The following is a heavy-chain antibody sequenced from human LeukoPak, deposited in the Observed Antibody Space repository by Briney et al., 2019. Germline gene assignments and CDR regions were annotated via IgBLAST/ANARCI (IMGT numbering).Heavy chain of an antibody. CDR3: ARVVYDSTSRGFDP. D-gene: IGHD3-22*01. J-gene: IGHJ5*02. Sequence: SQTLSLTCAISGDSVSSNSAAWNSIRQSPSRGLEWLGRTYYRSEWYNDYAVSVKSRITINPDTSKNQFSLQLKSVTPEDTAVYYCARVVYDSTSRGFDPWGQGTLVTVSS. V-gene: IGHV6-1*01. CDR1: GDSVSSNSAA. CDR2: TYYRSEWYN.